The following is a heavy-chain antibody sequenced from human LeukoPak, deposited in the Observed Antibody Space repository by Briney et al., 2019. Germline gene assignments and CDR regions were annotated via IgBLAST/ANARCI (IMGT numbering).Heavy chain of an antibody. V-gene: IGHV3-23*01. CDR1: GFTFSSYA. Sequence: GGSLRLSCAASGFTFSSYAMSWVRQAPGKGLEWVSATSGSGGSTYYADSVKGRFTISRDNSKNTLYLQMNSLRAEDTAVYYCAKSIVVVPAAPFDYWGQGTLVTVSS. D-gene: IGHD2-2*01. J-gene: IGHJ4*02. CDR2: TSGSGGST. CDR3: AKSIVVVPAAPFDY.